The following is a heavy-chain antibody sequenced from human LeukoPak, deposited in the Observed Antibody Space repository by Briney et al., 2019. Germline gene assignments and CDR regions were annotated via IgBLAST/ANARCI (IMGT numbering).Heavy chain of an antibody. Sequence: GSVRVSCKASRYTPTSYDINSVRQTTGQGVEWMGWMNTNSGNTGYAQKFQGRVTITRNTSISTAYMELGRLICEGTAVYYCARGKLGNWFDGWGQGSPVSASS. D-gene: IGHD7-27*01. CDR3: ARGKLGNWFDG. J-gene: IGHJ5*02. CDR1: RYTPTSYD. V-gene: IGHV1-8*03. CDR2: MNTNSGNT.